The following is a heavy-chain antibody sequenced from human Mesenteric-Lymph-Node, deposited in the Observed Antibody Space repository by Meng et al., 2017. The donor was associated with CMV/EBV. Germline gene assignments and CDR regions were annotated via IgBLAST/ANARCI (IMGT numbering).Heavy chain of an antibody. CDR3: ARGDYSSSLDY. CDR2: ISAYKANT. J-gene: IGHJ4*02. D-gene: IGHD6-6*01. CDR1: GFIFTDYY. V-gene: IGHV1-18*04. Sequence: ASVKVSCKASGFIFTDYYIHWVRQAPGQGLEWMGWISAYKANTKYAQKLQGRVTMTTDTSTNTAYMELGSLRSDDTATYYCARGDYSSSLDYWGQGTLVTVSS.